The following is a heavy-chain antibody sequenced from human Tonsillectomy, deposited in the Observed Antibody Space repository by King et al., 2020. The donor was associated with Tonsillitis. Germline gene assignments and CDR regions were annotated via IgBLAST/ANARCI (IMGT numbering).Heavy chain of an antibody. CDR2: IYYSGST. CDR1: GGSISSSSYY. D-gene: IGHD3-9*01. CDR3: ARLGRYFDRRAGMDV. V-gene: IGHV4-39*07. Sequence: LQLQESGPGLVKPSETLSLTCTVSGGSISSSSYYWGWIRQPPGKGLEWIGSIYYSGSTYYNPSLKSRVTISVDTSKNQFSLKLSSVTAADTAVYYCARLGRYFDRRAGMDVWGQGTTVTVSS. J-gene: IGHJ6*02.